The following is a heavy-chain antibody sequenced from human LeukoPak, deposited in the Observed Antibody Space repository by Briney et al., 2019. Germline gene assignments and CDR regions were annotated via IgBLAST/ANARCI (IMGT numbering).Heavy chain of an antibody. V-gene: IGHV3-30-3*01. CDR1: GFTFSSYA. D-gene: IGHD6-19*01. Sequence: PGGSLRLSCAASGFTFSSYAMHWVRQAPGKGLEWVAVISYDGSNKYYADSVKGRFTISRDNSKNTLYLQMNSLRAEDTAVYYCARDLPVAVAPSYWGQGTLVTVSS. J-gene: IGHJ4*02. CDR2: ISYDGSNK. CDR3: ARDLPVAVAPSY.